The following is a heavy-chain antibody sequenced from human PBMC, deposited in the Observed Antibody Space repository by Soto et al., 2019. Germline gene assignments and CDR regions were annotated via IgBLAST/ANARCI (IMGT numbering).Heavy chain of an antibody. CDR2: IYYSGST. J-gene: IGHJ5*02. D-gene: IGHD3-22*01. V-gene: IGHV4-39*01. Sequence: SETLSLTCTVSGGSISSSSYYWGWIRQPPGKGLEWIGSIYYSGSTYYNPSLKSRVTISVDTSKNQLSLKLSSVTAADTAVYYCARHYAVHYYDSSGYSSWFDPWGQGTLVTVSS. CDR1: GGSISSSSYY. CDR3: ARHYAVHYYDSSGYSSWFDP.